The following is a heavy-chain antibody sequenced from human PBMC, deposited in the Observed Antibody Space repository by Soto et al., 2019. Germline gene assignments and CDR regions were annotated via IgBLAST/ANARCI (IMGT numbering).Heavy chain of an antibody. CDR3: AKGPWFGDPRDH. CDR1: GFTFTNYA. CDR2: IRGSGGST. D-gene: IGHD3-10*01. V-gene: IGHV3-23*01. Sequence: AQSLRLSCPAYGFTFTNYAMNWVRQATGRGREWVSAIRGSGGSTYYADSVKGRFTISRDNPKNTLYLQMNRLSAEDTAVYYCAKGPWFGDPRDHWGQGTLVTVSS. J-gene: IGHJ4*02.